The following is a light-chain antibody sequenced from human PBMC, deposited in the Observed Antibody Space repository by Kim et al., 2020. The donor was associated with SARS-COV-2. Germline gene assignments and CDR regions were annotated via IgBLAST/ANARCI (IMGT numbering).Light chain of an antibody. CDR3: QQYGSSVYT. CDR2: GAS. V-gene: IGKV3-20*01. Sequence: LSPGERAALSCRASQSVSSSYLAWYQPKPGQAPRLLIYGASSRATGIPDRFSGSGSGTDFTLTISRLEPEDFAVYYCQQYGSSVYTFGQGTKLEI. J-gene: IGKJ2*01. CDR1: QSVSSSY.